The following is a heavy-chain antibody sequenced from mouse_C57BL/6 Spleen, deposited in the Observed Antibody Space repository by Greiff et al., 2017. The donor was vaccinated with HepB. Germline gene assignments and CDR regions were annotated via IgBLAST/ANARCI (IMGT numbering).Heavy chain of an antibody. D-gene: IGHD1-1*01. V-gene: IGHV5-17*01. CDR2: ISSGSSPI. J-gene: IGHJ2*01. Sequence: EVKLVESGGGLVKPGGSLKLSCAASGFTFSDYGMHWVRQAPEKGLEWVAYISSGSSPIYYADTVKGRFTISGDNAKNTLFLQMTSLRSEDTAMYYCARDYYGSSSDYWGQGTTLTVSS. CDR3: ARDYYGSSSDY. CDR1: GFTFSDYG.